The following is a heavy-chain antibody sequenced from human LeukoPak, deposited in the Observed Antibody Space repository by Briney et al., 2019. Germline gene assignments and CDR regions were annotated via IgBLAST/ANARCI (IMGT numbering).Heavy chain of an antibody. V-gene: IGHV4-4*07. CDR3: ARSTRDSGWLFDY. CDR1: GGSISSYY. D-gene: IGHD6-19*01. Sequence: SETLSLTCIVSGGSISSYYWRWIRQPAGKGLEWIGRIYTSGSTNYNPSLKSRVTMSVDTSKNQFSLKLTSVTAADTAVYYCARSTRDSGWLFDYWGQGTLVTVSS. CDR2: IYTSGST. J-gene: IGHJ4*02.